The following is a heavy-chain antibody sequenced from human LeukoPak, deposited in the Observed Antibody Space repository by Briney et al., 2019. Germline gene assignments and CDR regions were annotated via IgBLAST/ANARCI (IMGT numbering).Heavy chain of an antibody. CDR2: IWYDGVNK. J-gene: IGHJ4*02. CDR1: GFNFSSHG. CDR3: ARRAGRYCSSTSCFDLDH. V-gene: IGHV3-33*01. D-gene: IGHD2-2*01. Sequence: GGSLRLSCATSGFNFSSHGIHWVRQSPGKGLEWVAVIWYDGVNKYYGDSVKGRSTISRDNSKNTVYLQMNSLRAEDTAVYYCARRAGRYCSSTSCFDLDHWGQGTLVTVSS.